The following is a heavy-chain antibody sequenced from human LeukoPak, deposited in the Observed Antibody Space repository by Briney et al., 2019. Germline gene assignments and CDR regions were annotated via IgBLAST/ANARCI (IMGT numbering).Heavy chain of an antibody. V-gene: IGHV1-24*01. CDR1: GYTLTELS. Sequence: ASVKVSCKVSGYTLTELSMHWVRQAPGKGLEWMGGFDPEDGETIYAQKFQGRVTMTEDTSTDTAYMELSSLRSEATAVYYCGRGPKAGGPHYDMDVWGRGTTVTVSS. CDR3: GRGPKAGGPHYDMDV. D-gene: IGHD2-15*01. J-gene: IGHJ6*02. CDR2: FDPEDGET.